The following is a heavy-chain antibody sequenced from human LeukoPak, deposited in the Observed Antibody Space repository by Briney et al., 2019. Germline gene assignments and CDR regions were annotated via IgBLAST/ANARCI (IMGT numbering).Heavy chain of an antibody. J-gene: IGHJ5*02. CDR3: ARGNDFWSGLNWFDP. CDR2: INPNSGGT. CDR1: GYTFTGYY. D-gene: IGHD3-3*01. V-gene: IGHV1-2*02. Sequence: TSVKVSCKASGYTFTGYYMHWVRQAPGQRLEWMGCINPNSGGTNYAQKFQGRVTMTRDTSISTPYMELSRLTSDDTAVYYCARGNDFWSGLNWFDPWGQGTLVTVSS.